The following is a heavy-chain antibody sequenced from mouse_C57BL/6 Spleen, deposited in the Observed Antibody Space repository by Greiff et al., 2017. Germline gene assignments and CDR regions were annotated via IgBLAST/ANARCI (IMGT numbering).Heavy chain of an antibody. D-gene: IGHD3-1*01. CDR3: ARDEALNYFDY. CDR2: SRHKASDYTT. Sequence: EVQLVESGGGLVQSGRSLRLSCATSGFTFSDFYMEWVRQAPGKGLEWIGASRHKASDYTTEYKAYVKGPFIVSRATAPSILYLQMNALSAEDTATYYCARDEALNYFDYWGQGTTLTVSS. V-gene: IGHV7-1*01. J-gene: IGHJ2*01. CDR1: GFTFSDFY.